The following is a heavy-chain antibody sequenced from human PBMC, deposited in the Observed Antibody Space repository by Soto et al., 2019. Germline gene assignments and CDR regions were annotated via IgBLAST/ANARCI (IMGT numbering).Heavy chain of an antibody. CDR3: ARAYYSGLVGIFDS. V-gene: IGHV4-59*01. Sequence: QVQLQESGPGLVKPSETLSLTCTVSGGSINSYYWSWIRQPPGKGLEWIGYVSYSGITNYSPSLTGRVTRSVDTSKKQFSLRLSSVTAADTAVYYCARAYYSGLVGIFDSWGQGILVTVSS. CDR2: VSYSGIT. J-gene: IGHJ4*02. D-gene: IGHD6-19*01. CDR1: GGSINSYY.